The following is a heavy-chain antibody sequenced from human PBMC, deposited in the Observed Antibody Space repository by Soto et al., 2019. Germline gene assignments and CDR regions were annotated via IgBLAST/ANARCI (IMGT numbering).Heavy chain of an antibody. V-gene: IGHV1-18*01. CDR3: ARDVGYGLIDG. J-gene: IGHJ4*02. D-gene: IGHD5-18*01. CDR1: GYTFTSYG. CDR2: INAYNGNT. Sequence: QVQLVQSGGEVKKPGASVKVSCKASGYTFTSYGISWVRQAPGQGLEWMGWINAYNGNTNYPQKVQGRVTMTTDLSTSAAYMELRSLRSDDTAVYYCARDVGYGLIDGWGQGTLVTVSS.